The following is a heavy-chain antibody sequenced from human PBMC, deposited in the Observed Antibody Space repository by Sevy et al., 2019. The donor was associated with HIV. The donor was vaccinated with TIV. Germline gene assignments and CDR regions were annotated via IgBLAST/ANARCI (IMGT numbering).Heavy chain of an antibody. D-gene: IGHD3-22*01. CDR3: ATSRSGYFDSSGYYIY. CDR1: GYSFTSHW. J-gene: IGHJ4*02. CDR2: IFPDDSET. Sequence: GESLKISCKGSGYSFTSHWIGWVRHMPGKGLEWMGIIFPDDSETRYSPSFQGQVTFSADKSINTAYLQWDSLKASDTAMYYCATSRSGYFDSSGYYIYWGQGTLVTVSS. V-gene: IGHV5-51*01.